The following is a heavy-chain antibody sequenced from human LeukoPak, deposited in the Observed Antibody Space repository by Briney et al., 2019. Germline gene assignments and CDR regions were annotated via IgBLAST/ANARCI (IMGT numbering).Heavy chain of an antibody. V-gene: IGHV4-39*01. D-gene: IGHD2-2*01. CDR3: AGYSYCSTTSCSPDY. CDR1: GGSISSSSHY. CDR2: VHYSGSP. Sequence: SETLSLTCTVSGGSISSSSHYWGWIRQPPGKGLEWIGSVHYSGSPYYNPSLKSRVTISVDTSNNQFSLKLSSVTAADTAVYYCAGYSYCSTTSCSPDYWGQGTLVTVSS. J-gene: IGHJ4*02.